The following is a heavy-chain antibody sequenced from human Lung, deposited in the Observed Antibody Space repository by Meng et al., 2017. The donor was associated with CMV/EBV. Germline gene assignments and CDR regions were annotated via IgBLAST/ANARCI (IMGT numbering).Heavy chain of an antibody. CDR3: ARTLPPARGHRLDY. J-gene: IGHJ4*02. CDR1: GESFSGYS. CDR2: ISHSGIT. Sequence: LXXAVHGESFSGYSWSWIRQPPGKGLEWIGEISHSGITNYNPSLKSRVTISLDTSKNQFSLKLNSVAAADTAVFYCARTLPPARGHRLDYWGQGPLVTVSS. V-gene: IGHV4-34*01. D-gene: IGHD1-14*01.